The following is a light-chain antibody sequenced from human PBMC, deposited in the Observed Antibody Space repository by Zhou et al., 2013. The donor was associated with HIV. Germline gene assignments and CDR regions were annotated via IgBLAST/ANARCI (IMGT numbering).Light chain of an antibody. V-gene: IGKV1-5*03. CDR1: QSISSW. CDR3: QQYNSWGT. CDR2: KAS. Sequence: DIQMTQSPSTLSASVGDRVTITCRASQSISSWLAWYQQKPGKAPKLLIYKASSLESGVPSRFSGSGSGTEFTLTISSLQPDDFATYYCQQYNSWGTFGLRDQGGNQT. J-gene: IGKJ1*01.